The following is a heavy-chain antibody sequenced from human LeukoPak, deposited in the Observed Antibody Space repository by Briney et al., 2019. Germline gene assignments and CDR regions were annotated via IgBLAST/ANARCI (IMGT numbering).Heavy chain of an antibody. CDR3: AKGESFAFAM. V-gene: IGHV3-23*01. Sequence: GGSLRLSCAASGFTFSGYDMQWVRQAPGKGLEWVSGISRSGPTYYRDSVKGRFTISRDNSKDTLYLQMDSPRAEDTATYYCAKGESFAFAMWGQGTMVTVSS. J-gene: IGHJ3*02. CDR2: ISRSGPT. CDR1: GFTFSGYD.